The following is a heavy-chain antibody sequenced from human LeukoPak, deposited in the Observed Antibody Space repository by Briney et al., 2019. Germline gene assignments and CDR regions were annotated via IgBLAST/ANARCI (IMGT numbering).Heavy chain of an antibody. CDR1: GGSISNYY. J-gene: IGHJ5*02. CDR3: ARDRGMTTVTTGGPPRWFDP. D-gene: IGHD4-17*01. V-gene: IGHV4-59*01. Sequence: PSETLSLTCTVSGGSISNYYWGWIRQPPGKGLEWIGNIYYTGGTKYNPSLRSRVTISVDTSKNQFSLKLSSVTAADTAVYYCARDRGMTTVTTGGPPRWFDPWGQGTLVTVSS. CDR2: IYYTGGT.